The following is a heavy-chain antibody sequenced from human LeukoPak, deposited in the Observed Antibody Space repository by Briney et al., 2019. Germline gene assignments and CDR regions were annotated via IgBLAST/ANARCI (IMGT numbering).Heavy chain of an antibody. V-gene: IGHV1-2*02. CDR3: ATASGSYYAEYFQH. Sequence: GASVKVSCKASGYTFTGYYMHWVRQAPGQGLEWMGWINPNSGGTNYAQKFQGRVTMTRDTSISTAYMELSRLRSVDTAVYYCATASGSYYAEYFQHWGQGTLVTVSS. CDR2: INPNSGGT. J-gene: IGHJ1*01. D-gene: IGHD1-26*01. CDR1: GYTFTGYY.